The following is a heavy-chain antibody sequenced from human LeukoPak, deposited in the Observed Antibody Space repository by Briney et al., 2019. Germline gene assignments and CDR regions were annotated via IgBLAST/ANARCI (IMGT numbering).Heavy chain of an antibody. CDR3: ARALARGYSLQFDY. CDR1: GGSFSGYY. D-gene: IGHD5-18*01. CDR2: INHSGST. J-gene: IGHJ4*02. V-gene: IGHV4-34*01. Sequence: ETLSLTCAVYGGSFSGYYWSWIRQPPGKGLEWIGEINHSGSTNYNPSLKSRVTISLDTSKIQFSLKLSSVTAADTALYYCARALARGYSLQFDYWGQGTLVTVSS.